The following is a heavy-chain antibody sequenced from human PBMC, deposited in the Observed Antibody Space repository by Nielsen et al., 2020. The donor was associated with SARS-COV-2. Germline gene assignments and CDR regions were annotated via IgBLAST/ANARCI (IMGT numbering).Heavy chain of an antibody. J-gene: IGHJ5*02. CDR2: ISIDGSNI. V-gene: IGHV3-48*03. D-gene: IGHD1-1*01. CDR1: GFTFRNYE. Sequence: GESLKISRAASGFTFRNYEMNWVRQAPGMGPEWVSYISIDGSNISYGDSVKGRFTISRDNARDSLYLQMNNLRAEDTAIYYCLQGGASWSQGTLVTVSS. CDR3: LQGGAS.